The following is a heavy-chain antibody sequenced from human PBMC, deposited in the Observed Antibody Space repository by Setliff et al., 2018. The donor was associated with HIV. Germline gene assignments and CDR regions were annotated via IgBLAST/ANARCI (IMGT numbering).Heavy chain of an antibody. D-gene: IGHD2-21*02. Sequence: LSLTCTVSGGSISSSNYYWGWIRQPPGKGLEWIGSIYYSGSTNYNPSLKSRVTISVDTSKNQFSLKLRSVTAADTAVYYCARAMRGVVVTNMYYYYGMDLWGQGTTVTVSS. CDR3: ARAMRGVVVTNMYYYYGMDL. J-gene: IGHJ6*02. V-gene: IGHV4-39*07. CDR2: IYYSGST. CDR1: GGSISSSNYY.